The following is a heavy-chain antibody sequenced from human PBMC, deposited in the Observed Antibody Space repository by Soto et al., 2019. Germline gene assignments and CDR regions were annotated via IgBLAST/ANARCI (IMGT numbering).Heavy chain of an antibody. Sequence: GGSLRLSCAASGFTFSSYGMHWVRQAPGKGLEWVAVISYDGSNKYYADSVKGRFTISRDNSKNTLYLQMNSLRAEDTAVYYCAKGGGIAVAGTEFDYWGQGTLVTVSS. J-gene: IGHJ4*02. V-gene: IGHV3-30*18. CDR3: AKGGGIAVAGTEFDY. D-gene: IGHD6-19*01. CDR2: ISYDGSNK. CDR1: GFTFSSYG.